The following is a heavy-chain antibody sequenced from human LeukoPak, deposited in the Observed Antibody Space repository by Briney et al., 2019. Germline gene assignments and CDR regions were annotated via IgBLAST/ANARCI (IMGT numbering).Heavy chain of an antibody. CDR3: ATLGYCSSTSCLHFDY. D-gene: IGHD2-2*01. Sequence: ASVKVSCKASGYTFTGYYMHWVRQAPGQGREWMGRINPNSGGTNYAQKFQGRVTMTRDTSISTAYMELSRLRSDDTAVYYCATLGYCSSTSCLHFDYWGQGTLVTVSS. CDR1: GYTFTGYY. V-gene: IGHV1-2*06. J-gene: IGHJ4*02. CDR2: INPNSGGT.